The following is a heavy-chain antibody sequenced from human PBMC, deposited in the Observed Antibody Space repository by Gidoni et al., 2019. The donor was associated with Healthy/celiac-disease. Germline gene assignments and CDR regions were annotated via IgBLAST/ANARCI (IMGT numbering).Heavy chain of an antibody. CDR1: GFTFSSYA. J-gene: IGHJ4*02. D-gene: IGHD2-15*01. V-gene: IGHV3-23*01. Sequence: EVQLLASGGGLVQPGGSLILSCAASGFTFSSYAMSWVRQAPGKGLEWVSAISGSGGSTYYADSVKGRFTISRDNSKNTLYLQMNSLRAEDTAVYYCEKSLPAATGWFYDYWGQGTLVTVSS. CDR2: ISGSGGST. CDR3: EKSLPAATGWFYDY.